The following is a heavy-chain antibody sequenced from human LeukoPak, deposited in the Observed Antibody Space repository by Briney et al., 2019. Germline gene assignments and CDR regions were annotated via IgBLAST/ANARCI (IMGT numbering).Heavy chain of an antibody. D-gene: IGHD5-12*01. CDR1: GYTFSGGFA. J-gene: IGHJ4*02. V-gene: IGHV3-23*01. CDR3: ARDPTYRGYSGYELLPQTNDY. CDR2: ISATTGTI. Sequence: GGSLRLSCEVSGYTFSGGFAMSWVRQAPGKGLEWVSTISATTGTIYYADSVKGRFTISRDNSKNTLYLQMNSLRAEDTAVYYCARDPTYRGYSGYELLPQTNDYWGQGTLVTVSS.